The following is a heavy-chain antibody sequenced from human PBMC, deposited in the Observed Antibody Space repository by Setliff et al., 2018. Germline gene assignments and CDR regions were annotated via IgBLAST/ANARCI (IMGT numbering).Heavy chain of an antibody. CDR1: GFTFNSFW. V-gene: IGHV3-7*01. CDR2: IKQDGSDK. J-gene: IGHJ6*03. CDR3: ARDLRIQLWSNNHNYYYYYMDV. Sequence: GGSLRLSCAASGFTFNSFWMGWVRQAPGKGLEWVANIKQDGSDKYYVDSAKGRFTISRYNARNSLYLQMNSLRAEDTAVYYCARDLRIQLWSNNHNYYYYYMDVWGKGTTVTVSS. D-gene: IGHD5-18*01.